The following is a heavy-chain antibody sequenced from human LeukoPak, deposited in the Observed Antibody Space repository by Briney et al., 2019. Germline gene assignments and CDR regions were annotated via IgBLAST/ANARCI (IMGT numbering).Heavy chain of an antibody. Sequence: GGTLRLSCAASGYTFSNYGMHWVRQAPGKGLEWVSAISCSCGRTYYADYLKGRFTISLDTSMNIMYLQMNSLRADDTAVYYCARGASSSWYPTGLDWRHKVRWYLDFWGRGTLVTVSS. D-gene: IGHD6-13*01. CDR3: ARGASSSWYPTGLDWRHKVRWYLDF. CDR2: ISCSCGRT. CDR1: GYTFSNYG. V-gene: IGHV3-23*01. J-gene: IGHJ2*01.